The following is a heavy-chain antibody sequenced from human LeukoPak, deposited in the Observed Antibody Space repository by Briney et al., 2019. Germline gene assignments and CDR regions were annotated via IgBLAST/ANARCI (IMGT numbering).Heavy chain of an antibody. CDR2: INPSGDST. CDR3: AREGEERSFGY. V-gene: IGHV1-46*01. D-gene: IGHD1-26*01. Sequence: ASVKVSCKASGYTFTSYAMNWVRQAPGQGLEWMGIINPSGDSTSYAQKFQGRVTMTRDTSTSTVYMELSSLRSEDTAVYYCAREGEERSFGYWGQGTLVTVSS. J-gene: IGHJ4*02. CDR1: GYTFTSYA.